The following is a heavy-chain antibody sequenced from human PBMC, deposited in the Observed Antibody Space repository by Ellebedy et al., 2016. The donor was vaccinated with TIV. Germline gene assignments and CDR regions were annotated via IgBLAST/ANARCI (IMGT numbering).Heavy chain of an antibody. CDR1: GFTFSAYS. V-gene: IGHV3-48*02. Sequence: GESLKISCAASGFTFSAYSMNWVRQAPGKGLEWISYIGSISGTIYYADSVKGRFTISRDNGKNSLYLHMNSLRDEDTAVYYWARVYSSSWYLSDYWGQGTLVTVSS. D-gene: IGHD6-13*01. J-gene: IGHJ4*02. CDR3: ARVYSSSWYLSDY. CDR2: IGSISGTI.